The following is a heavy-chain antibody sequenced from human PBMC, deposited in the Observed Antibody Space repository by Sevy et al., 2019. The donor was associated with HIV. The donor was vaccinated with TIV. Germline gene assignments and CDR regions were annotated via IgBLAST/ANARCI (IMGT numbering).Heavy chain of an antibody. J-gene: IGHJ4*02. CDR2: ISYDGTDN. CDR1: GFTFSSFA. CDR3: ARDGVSSGWYRGYYFDN. D-gene: IGHD6-19*01. V-gene: IGHV3-30*04. Sequence: GGSLRLSCAASGFTFSSFAMHWVRQAPGKGLDWVTFISYDGTDNYYADSVKGRFTISRDNSKNTLDLQMNSLRPEDTAIYYCARDGVSSGWYRGYYFDNWGQGTLVTVS.